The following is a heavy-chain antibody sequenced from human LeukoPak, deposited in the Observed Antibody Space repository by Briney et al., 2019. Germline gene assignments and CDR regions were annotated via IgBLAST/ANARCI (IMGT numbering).Heavy chain of an antibody. Sequence: ASVKVSCKASGYTFTGYYLHWVRQAPRQGPEWMGWINPNSGATNYAQKFQGRVTMTRDTSISTAYMELSRLRSDDTAVYYCARERLAVAGGGLDYWGQGTLVTVSS. CDR3: ARERLAVAGGGLDY. CDR1: GYTFTGYY. V-gene: IGHV1-2*02. CDR2: INPNSGAT. D-gene: IGHD6-19*01. J-gene: IGHJ4*02.